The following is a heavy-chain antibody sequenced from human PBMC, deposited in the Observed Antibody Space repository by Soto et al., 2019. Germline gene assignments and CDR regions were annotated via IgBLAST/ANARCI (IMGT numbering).Heavy chain of an antibody. J-gene: IGHJ5*02. Sequence: ASVKVSCKASGYSFTNNDISWVRQATGQGLEWMGWMNPGSGDTGYAQKFQGRVTMTRDISIATAYMELSSLRSDDTAIYYCARMETFGSLNWFDPWGQGTLVTVSS. V-gene: IGHV1-8*01. CDR3: ARMETFGSLNWFDP. D-gene: IGHD3-16*01. CDR2: MNPGSGDT. CDR1: GYSFTNND.